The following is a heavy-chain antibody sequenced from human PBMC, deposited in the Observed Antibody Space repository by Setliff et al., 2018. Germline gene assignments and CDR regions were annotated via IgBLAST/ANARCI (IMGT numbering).Heavy chain of an antibody. V-gene: IGHV1-18*01. CDR3: LRLVRYCSRTSCQRTSGDEV. Sequence: ASVKVSCKASAHIFKSYGISWVRQAPGQGLERVGWISSYNDVTSYAQRFQGRVTMTTDTSTNMAYLELRGLRSDDTAVYYCLRLVRYCSRTSCQRTSGDEVWGQGTLVTVSS. CDR2: ISSYNDVT. D-gene: IGHD2-8*01. J-gene: IGHJ4*02. CDR1: AHIFKSYG.